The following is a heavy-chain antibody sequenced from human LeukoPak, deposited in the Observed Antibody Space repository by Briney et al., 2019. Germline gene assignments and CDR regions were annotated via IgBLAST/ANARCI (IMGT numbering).Heavy chain of an antibody. CDR3: ARDAYYYDSSDYRYYFDY. D-gene: IGHD3-22*01. J-gene: IGHJ4*02. V-gene: IGHV1-18*01. CDR1: GYTFTSYS. CDR2: ISAYNGNT. Sequence: GASVKVSCKASGYTFTSYSISWVRQAPGRGLEWMGWISAYNGNTNYAQKLQGRVTMTTDTSTSTAYMELRSLRSDDTAVYYCARDAYYYDSSDYRYYFDYWGQGTLVTVSS.